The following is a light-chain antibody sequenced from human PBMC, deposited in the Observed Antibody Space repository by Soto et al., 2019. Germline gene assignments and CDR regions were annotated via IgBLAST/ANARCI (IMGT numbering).Light chain of an antibody. Sequence: QAVVTQEPSFSVSPGGTVTLTCGLSSGSVSTSYYPSWYQQTPGQAPRTLIYSTNTRSSGVPDRFSGSILGNKAALTITGAQEDDESDYYCVLYMGSALAVFGGGTKLTVL. CDR2: STN. CDR1: SGSVSTSYY. CDR3: VLYMGSALAV. J-gene: IGLJ3*02. V-gene: IGLV8-61*01.